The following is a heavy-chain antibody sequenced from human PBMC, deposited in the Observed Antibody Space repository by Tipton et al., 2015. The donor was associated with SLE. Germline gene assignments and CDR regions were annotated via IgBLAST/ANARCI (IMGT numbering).Heavy chain of an antibody. CDR2: PFYRGSS. D-gene: IGHD2-21*02. CDR1: GASLTRDDYS. CDR3: ARSGGDCCQDHWYFDL. V-gene: IGHV4-30-2*01. J-gene: IGHJ2*01. Sequence: TLSLTCTVSGASLTRDDYSWNWLRQRPGKGLEWIGSPFYRGSSNYNPSLKSRVTISVDRSKNQFSLRLSSVTAADTAVYYCARSGGDCCQDHWYFDLWGRGTLVTVSS.